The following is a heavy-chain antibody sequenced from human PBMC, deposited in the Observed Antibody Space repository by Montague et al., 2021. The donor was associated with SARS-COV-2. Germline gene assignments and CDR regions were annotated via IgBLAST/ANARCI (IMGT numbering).Heavy chain of an antibody. J-gene: IGHJ3*02. CDR1: GFSLSTSGVG. D-gene: IGHD3-9*01. CDR2: IYWDDDK. Sequence: PALVTPTQTLTLTCTFSGFSLSTSGVGVGWIRQPPGKALEWLALIYWDDDKRYSPSLKSRLTITKDTSKNQVVLTMTNMDPVDTATYYCAHRKPTYYDILTGYYNAFDIWGQGTVVTVSS. V-gene: IGHV2-5*02. CDR3: AHRKPTYYDILTGYYNAFDI.